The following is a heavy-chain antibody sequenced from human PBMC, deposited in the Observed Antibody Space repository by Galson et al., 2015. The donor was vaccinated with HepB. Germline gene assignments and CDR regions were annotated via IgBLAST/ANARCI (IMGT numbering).Heavy chain of an antibody. D-gene: IGHD3-22*01. Sequence: SVKVSCKASGYSFTGYEIHWVRQAPGQGLEWMGRISANSGATNFAQEFQGRVTMTRDTSVSTAYLELSGLRSDDTAVYYCARAYYFDSGGYYSDIAQYFQHWGQGTLVTVSS. V-gene: IGHV1-2*06. J-gene: IGHJ1*01. CDR3: ARAYYFDSGGYYSDIAQYFQH. CDR1: GYSFTGYE. CDR2: ISANSGAT.